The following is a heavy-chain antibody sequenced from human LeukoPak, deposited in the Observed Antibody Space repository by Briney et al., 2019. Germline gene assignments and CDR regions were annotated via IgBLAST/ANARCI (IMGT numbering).Heavy chain of an antibody. D-gene: IGHD3-9*01. CDR3: ARGHYDILTASYKWTPDY. V-gene: IGHV3-21*06. Sequence: GGSLRLSCAASGFTFSTYNMNWVRQASGKGLEWVSSITSGGTYTYYADSVKGRFTTPRDNAKNSLSLQLSRLRAEDTAVYYCARGHYDILTASYKWTPDYWGQGILVTVSS. CDR2: ITSGGTYT. J-gene: IGHJ4*02. CDR1: GFTFSTYN.